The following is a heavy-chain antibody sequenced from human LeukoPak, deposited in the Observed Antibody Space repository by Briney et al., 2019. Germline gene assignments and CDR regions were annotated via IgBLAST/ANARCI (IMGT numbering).Heavy chain of an antibody. CDR2: ICGSSSFT. CDR1: GFTFCDYA. CDR3: ARWFGSGSYYGY. J-gene: IGHJ4*02. D-gene: IGHD3-10*01. Sequence: GGSLRLSCTASGFTFCDYAMSWVRQAPGKGLEWVSYICGSSSFTKYADSVKGRFTISRDNAKNSLYLQMSSLRAEDTAVYYCARWFGSGSYYGYWGQGTLVTVSS. V-gene: IGHV3-11*03.